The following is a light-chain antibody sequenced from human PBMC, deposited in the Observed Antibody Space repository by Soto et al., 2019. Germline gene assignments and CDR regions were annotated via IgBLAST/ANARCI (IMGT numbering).Light chain of an antibody. CDR2: WAS. Sequence: DIVMTQSPDSLAVSLGERATINCRSSQSILFTSNNKTSLGWYQQKPGQPPKLLIYWASIRESGVPDRFSGSGSRTDFTLTISSLLAEDVAVYYCQQYYSTPNTFGQGTKLEI. CDR3: QQYYSTPNT. V-gene: IGKV4-1*01. CDR1: QSILFTSNNKTS. J-gene: IGKJ2*01.